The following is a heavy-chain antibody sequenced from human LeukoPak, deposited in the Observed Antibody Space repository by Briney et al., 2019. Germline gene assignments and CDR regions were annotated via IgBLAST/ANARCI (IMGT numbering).Heavy chain of an antibody. J-gene: IGHJ6*03. D-gene: IGHD5-18*01. CDR1: GFTFDSYA. V-gene: IGHV3-43*02. Sequence: GGSLRLSCAASGFTFDSYAMHWVRQAPGKGWEWVSLIIVDGDRTYYAHSVEGRFTIYRDNGKNSLFLQMSSLRTEDAALYYCAKGFGLNMVTSKYYYMDIWGKGTTVTVSS. CDR2: IIVDGDRT. CDR3: AKGFGLNMVTSKYYYMDI.